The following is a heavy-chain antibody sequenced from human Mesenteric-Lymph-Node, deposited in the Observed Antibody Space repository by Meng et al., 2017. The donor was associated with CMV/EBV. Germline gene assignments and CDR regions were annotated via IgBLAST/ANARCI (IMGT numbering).Heavy chain of an antibody. V-gene: IGHV3-74*01. Sequence: GESLKISCAASGFTFSSYWMHWVRQAPGKGLVWVSRINSDGSSTSYADSVKGRFTISRDNAKNTLYLQMNSLRAEDTAVYYCARGYYGSGTGEYFDYWGQGTPVTVSS. CDR1: GFTFSSYW. CDR2: INSDGSST. CDR3: ARGYYGSGTGEYFDY. D-gene: IGHD3-10*01. J-gene: IGHJ4*02.